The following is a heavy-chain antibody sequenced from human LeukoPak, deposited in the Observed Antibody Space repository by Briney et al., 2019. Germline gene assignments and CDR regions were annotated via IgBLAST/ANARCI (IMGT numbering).Heavy chain of an antibody. CDR2: INPNSGDT. D-gene: IGHD2-15*01. Sequence: GASVKVSCKASGYTVTGYYMHWVRQAPGQGLEWMGWINPNSGDTHCAQKFQGRVTMTRDTSINTAYMELSRLRSDDTAVYYCARDQAFVYCSGGTCYDDYWGQGSLVTVSS. V-gene: IGHV1-2*02. CDR1: GYTVTGYY. J-gene: IGHJ4*02. CDR3: ARDQAFVYCSGGTCYDDY.